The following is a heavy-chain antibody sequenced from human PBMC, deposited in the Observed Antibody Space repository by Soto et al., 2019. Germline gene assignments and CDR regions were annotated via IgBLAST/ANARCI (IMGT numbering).Heavy chain of an antibody. D-gene: IGHD5-12*01. Sequence: SLRLSCAASGFTFSDYYMSWIRQAPGKGLEWVSYISSSSSYTNYADSVKGRFTISRDNAKNSLYLQMNSLRAEDTAVYYCARDGYNYGIDYWGQGTLVTVSS. V-gene: IGHV3-11*06. CDR2: ISSSSSYT. CDR1: GFTFSDYY. J-gene: IGHJ4*02. CDR3: ARDGYNYGIDY.